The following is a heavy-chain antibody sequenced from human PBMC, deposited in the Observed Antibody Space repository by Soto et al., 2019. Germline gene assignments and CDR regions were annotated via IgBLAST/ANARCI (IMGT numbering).Heavy chain of an antibody. CDR1: GGSISSSSYY. CDR3: ARVPDY. V-gene: IGHV4-39*07. J-gene: IGHJ4*02. Sequence: SETLSLTCTVSGGSISSSSYYWGWIRQPPGKGLEWIGNIYYSGTTYYNPSLKSRVTISVDTSKNQFSLKLSSVTAADTAVYYCARVPDYWGQGTLVTAPQ. CDR2: IYYSGTT.